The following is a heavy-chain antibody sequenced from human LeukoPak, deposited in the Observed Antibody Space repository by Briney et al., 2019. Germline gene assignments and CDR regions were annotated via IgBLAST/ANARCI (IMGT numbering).Heavy chain of an antibody. D-gene: IGHD3-10*01. CDR1: GGSISSYY. V-gene: IGHV4-59*01. CDR2: IYYSGST. Sequence: SETLSLTCTVSGGSISSYYWSWIRQPPGKGLEWIGYIYYSGSTNYNPSLKSRVTISVDTSKNQFSLKLSSVTAADTAVYYCARGAVDGSGSYYFDYWGQGTLVTVSS. J-gene: IGHJ4*02. CDR3: ARGAVDGSGSYYFDY.